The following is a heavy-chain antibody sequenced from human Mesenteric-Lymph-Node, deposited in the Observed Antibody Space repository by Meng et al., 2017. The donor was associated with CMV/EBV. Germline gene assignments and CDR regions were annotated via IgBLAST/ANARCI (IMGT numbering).Heavy chain of an antibody. D-gene: IGHD2-21*01. CDR2: INHSGST. CDR1: GGSFSGYY. J-gene: IGHJ4*02. Sequence: ESLKISCAVYGGSFSGYYWSWIRQPPGKGLEWIGEINHSGSTNYNPSLKSRVTISVDTSKNQFSLKLSSVTAADTAVYYCARVWWGRGESDYWGQGTLVTVSS. V-gene: IGHV4-34*01. CDR3: ARVWWGRGESDY.